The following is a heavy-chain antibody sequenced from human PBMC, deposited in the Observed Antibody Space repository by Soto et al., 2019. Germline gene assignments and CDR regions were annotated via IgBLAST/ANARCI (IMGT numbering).Heavy chain of an antibody. Sequence: QVQLVQSGAEVRKPGASVKVSCEASGYTFTSYDIYWVRQATGQGLEWMGWMNPNTGNSGYAQKFLGRVTMTSDTSISTAHMELSSLRDEDTAVYYCARRAETNGWNGFGADKYYFDFWGQGTLVTVSS. D-gene: IGHD1-1*01. V-gene: IGHV1-8*01. CDR3: ARRAETNGWNGFGADKYYFDF. CDR2: MNPNTGNS. J-gene: IGHJ4*02. CDR1: GYTFTSYD.